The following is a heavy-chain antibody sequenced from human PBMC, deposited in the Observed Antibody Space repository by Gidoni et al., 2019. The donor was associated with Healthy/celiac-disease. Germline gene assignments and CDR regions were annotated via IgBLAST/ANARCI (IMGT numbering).Heavy chain of an antibody. CDR3: ARLDYGSGTFDY. V-gene: IGHV4-39*01. J-gene: IGHJ4*02. D-gene: IGHD3-10*01. Sequence: QLQLQESGPGLVKPSETLSLTCTVPGGSISSSSYYWGWIRQPQWKGLEWIGSIYYSGSTYYNPSLKSRVTISVDTSKNQFSLKLSSVTAADTAVYYCARLDYGSGTFDYWGQGTLVTVSS. CDR1: GGSISSSSYY. CDR2: IYYSGST.